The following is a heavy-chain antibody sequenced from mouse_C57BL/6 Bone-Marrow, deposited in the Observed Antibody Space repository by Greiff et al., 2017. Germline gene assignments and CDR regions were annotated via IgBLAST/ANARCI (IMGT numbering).Heavy chain of an antibody. CDR1: GFSLSTFGMG. D-gene: IGHD2-1*01. J-gene: IGHJ2*01. CDR2: IWWDDDK. CDR3: ARLYYGNLFAY. V-gene: IGHV8-8*01. Sequence: QVTLKVCGPGILQPSQTLSLTCSFSGFSLSTFGMGVGWLRQPSGKGLEWLAHIWWDDDKYYNPALKSRLTITKDTSKSQGFLKIANVDTEDTAIYYCARLYYGNLFAYWGQGTMLTVSS.